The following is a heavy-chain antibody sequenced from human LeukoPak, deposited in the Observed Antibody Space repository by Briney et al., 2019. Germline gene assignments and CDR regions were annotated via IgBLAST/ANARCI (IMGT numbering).Heavy chain of an antibody. CDR3: ARSTVRITMVRGVTTPTNWFDP. J-gene: IGHJ5*02. V-gene: IGHV4-59*01. CDR1: GGSIGSYY. Sequence: SETLSLTCTVSGGSIGSYYWSWIRQPPGKGLEWIGYIYYSGSTNYNPSLKSRVTISVDTSKNQFSLKLSSVTAADTAVYYCARSTVRITMVRGVTTPTNWFDPWGQGTLVTVSS. D-gene: IGHD3-10*01. CDR2: IYYSGST.